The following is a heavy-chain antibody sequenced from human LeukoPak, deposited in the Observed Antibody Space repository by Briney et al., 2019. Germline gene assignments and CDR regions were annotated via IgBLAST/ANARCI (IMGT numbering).Heavy chain of an antibody. J-gene: IGHJ3*02. CDR3: ARGARLGELSSLDAFDI. D-gene: IGHD3-16*02. V-gene: IGHV1-69*04. CDR1: GYTFTSYG. Sequence: SVKVSCKASGYTFTSYGISWVRQAPGQGLEWMGRIIPILGIANYAQKFQGRVTITADKSTSTAYMELSSLRSEDTAVYYCARGARLGELSSLDAFDIWGQGTMVTVSS. CDR2: IIPILGIA.